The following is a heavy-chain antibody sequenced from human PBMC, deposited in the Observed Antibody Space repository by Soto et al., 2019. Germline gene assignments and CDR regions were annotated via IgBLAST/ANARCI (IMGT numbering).Heavy chain of an antibody. D-gene: IGHD1-7*01. CDR1: GFNVSSNY. J-gene: IGHJ6*03. CDR2: IYSGGST. V-gene: IGHV3-66*01. CDR3: ARDLFSGTHYYYYYMDV. Sequence: GGSLRLSCAASGFNVSSNYMSWVRQAPGKGLEWVSVIYSGGSTYYADSVKGRFTISRDNSKNTLYLQMNSLRAEDTAVYYCARDLFSGTHYYYYYMDVWGKGTTVTVSS.